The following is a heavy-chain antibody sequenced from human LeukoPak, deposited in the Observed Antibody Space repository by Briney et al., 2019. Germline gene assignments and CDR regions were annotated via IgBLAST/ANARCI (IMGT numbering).Heavy chain of an antibody. V-gene: IGHV3-30*02. Sequence: PGGSLRLSCAGSGFTLSSYGMHWVRQAPGKGLEWVAFIRYDGSNKYYADSVKGRFTISRDNSKNTLYLQMNSLRAEDTAVYYCAKEGLLRFLEWFFDYWGQGTLVTVSS. CDR2: IRYDGSNK. D-gene: IGHD3-3*01. J-gene: IGHJ4*02. CDR3: AKEGLLRFLEWFFDY. CDR1: GFTLSSYG.